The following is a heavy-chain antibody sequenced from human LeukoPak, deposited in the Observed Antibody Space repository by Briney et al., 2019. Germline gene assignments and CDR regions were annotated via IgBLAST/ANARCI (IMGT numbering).Heavy chain of an antibody. CDR3: AREVNSSTWRPLDF. D-gene: IGHD6-13*01. CDR1: GGSNSNNY. Sequence: SETLSLTCTVFGGSNSNNYWSWIRQPAGKGLEWIGRIYTSESTNYNPSLKSRVTMSVDTSKNQFSLKLSSMTAADTAMYYCAREVNSSTWRPLDFWGQGILVSVSS. J-gene: IGHJ4*02. CDR2: IYTSEST. V-gene: IGHV4-4*07.